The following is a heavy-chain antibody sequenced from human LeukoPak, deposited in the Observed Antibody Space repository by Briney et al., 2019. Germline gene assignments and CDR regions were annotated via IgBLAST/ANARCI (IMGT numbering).Heavy chain of an antibody. CDR2: IKQDGSEK. CDR1: GFTFSIYW. V-gene: IGHV3-7*01. Sequence: GGSLRLSCAASGFTFSIYWMRWVRQAPGKGLEGLANIKQDGSEKYYVDSVKAGLTIARDNANNSLYLQMNSLRAEDTAVYYCARDSPYCSSTSCLFDGNYYYYYGMDVWGQGTTVTVSS. D-gene: IGHD2-2*01. CDR3: ARDSPYCSSTSCLFDGNYYYYYGMDV. J-gene: IGHJ6*02.